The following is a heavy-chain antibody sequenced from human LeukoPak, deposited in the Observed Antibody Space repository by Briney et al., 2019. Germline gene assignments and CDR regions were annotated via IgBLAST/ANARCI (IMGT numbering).Heavy chain of an antibody. J-gene: IGHJ4*02. CDR1: GYTFTGYY. V-gene: IGHV1-2*06. D-gene: IGHD3-16*02. CDR3: ARDLRYYDYVWGSYRLNY. CDR2: INPNSGGT. Sequence: ASVKVSCKASGYTFTGYYMHWVRQAPAQGLEWMGRINPNSGGTNYAQKFQGRVTMTRDTSISAAYMELSRLRSDDTAVYYCARDLRYYDYVWGSYRLNYWGQGTLVTVSS.